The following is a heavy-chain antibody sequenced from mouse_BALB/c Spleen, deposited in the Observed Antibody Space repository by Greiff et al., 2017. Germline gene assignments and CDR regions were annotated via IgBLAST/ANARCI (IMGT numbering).Heavy chain of an antibody. CDR2: ISDGGSYT. D-gene: IGHD2-3*01. J-gene: IGHJ4*01. CDR1: GFTFSDYY. V-gene: IGHV5-4*02. CDR3: ARELDGSMDY. Sequence: EVKLQESGGGLVKPGGSLKLSCAASGFTFSDYYMYWVRQTPEKRLEWVATISDGGSYTYYPDSVKGRFTISRDNAKNNLYLQMSSLKSEDTAMYYCARELDGSMDYWGQGTSVTVSS.